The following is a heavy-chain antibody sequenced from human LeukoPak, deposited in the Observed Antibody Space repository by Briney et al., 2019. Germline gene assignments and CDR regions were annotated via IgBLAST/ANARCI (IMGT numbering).Heavy chain of an antibody. CDR2: MNVKSGTA. Sequence: ASVKVSCKASGYPFTSYDLNWVRQAPGQRLEWMGCMNVKSGTADYAPKFQGRVTMIRNTSISTAYMELSSLRPEDTAVYYCARLPGYFGASWGQGTLVTVSS. CDR1: GYPFTSYD. D-gene: IGHD4/OR15-4a*01. CDR3: ARLPGYFGAS. J-gene: IGHJ5*02. V-gene: IGHV1-8*01.